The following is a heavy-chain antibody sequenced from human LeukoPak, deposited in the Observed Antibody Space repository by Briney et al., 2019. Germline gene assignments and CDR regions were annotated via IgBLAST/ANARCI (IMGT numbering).Heavy chain of an antibody. D-gene: IGHD3-22*01. J-gene: IGHJ4*02. V-gene: IGHV4-39*02. CDR2: IYYSGST. Sequence: SETLSLTCTVSGGSISSSSYYWGWIRQPPGKGLEWIGSIYYSGSTYYNPSLKSRVTISVDTSKNQFSLKLSSVTAADTAVYYCARDEGSGYYRLDYWGQGTLVTVSS. CDR3: ARDEGSGYYRLDY. CDR1: GGSISSSSYY.